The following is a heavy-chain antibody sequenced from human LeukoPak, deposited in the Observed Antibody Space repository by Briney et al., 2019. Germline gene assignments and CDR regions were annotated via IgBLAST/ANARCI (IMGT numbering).Heavy chain of an antibody. CDR3: ARSSLAVYFDY. Sequence: SETLSLTCTVSGASISSGSYYWNWIRQPAGKGLEWLGHVFTRGTTNYNASLASRLTISLDTAKNQFSLSLTSVTAADTATYFCARSSLAVYFDYWGQGTLVTASS. J-gene: IGHJ4*02. CDR2: VFTRGTT. CDR1: GASISSGSYY. V-gene: IGHV4-61*09.